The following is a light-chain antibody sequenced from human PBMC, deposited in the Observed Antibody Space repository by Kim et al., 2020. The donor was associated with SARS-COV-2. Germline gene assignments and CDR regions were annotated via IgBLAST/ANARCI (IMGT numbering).Light chain of an antibody. Sequence: GPSITISCTGTSMDIGAYNYVSWYQSLPGKAPKLIIYDVTKRPSGVSDRFSGSKSGDTASVTISGLQAEDEADYHCSSYTSSTTLSFGTGTKVTVL. J-gene: IGLJ1*01. CDR1: SMDIGAYNY. V-gene: IGLV2-14*03. CDR3: SSYTSSTTLS. CDR2: DVT.